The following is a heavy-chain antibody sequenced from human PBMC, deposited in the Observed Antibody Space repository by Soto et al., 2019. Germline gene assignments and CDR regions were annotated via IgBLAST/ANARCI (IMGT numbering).Heavy chain of an antibody. CDR2: IITIFGTA. D-gene: IGHD2-8*01. V-gene: IGHV1-69*13. CDR3: ERESETLRNFDY. CDR1: GGTFSSCA. J-gene: IGHJ4*02. Sequence: GGPGKGSCKGFGGTFSSCATSWGRQAPSQGLERMGGIITIFGTANYAQKFQGRVTITADESPSTAYMELSSLSSEDTAVYYCERESETLRNFDYWGQGTLVTVSS.